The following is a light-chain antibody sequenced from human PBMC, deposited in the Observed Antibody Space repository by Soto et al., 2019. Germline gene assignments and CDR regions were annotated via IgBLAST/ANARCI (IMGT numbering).Light chain of an antibody. Sequence: EIVLTQSPGTLSLSPGERATLSCRASQSVSSSYLAWYQQKPGQAPRLLIYGASSRATGIPDRFSGSGSGTDLTLTISRLEPEDFAVYFCQQYGISPLTFGGGTKVEIK. J-gene: IGKJ4*01. V-gene: IGKV3-20*01. CDR2: GAS. CDR3: QQYGISPLT. CDR1: QSVSSSY.